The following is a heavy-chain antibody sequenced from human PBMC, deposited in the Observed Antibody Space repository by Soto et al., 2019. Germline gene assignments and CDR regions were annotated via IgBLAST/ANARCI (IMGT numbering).Heavy chain of an antibody. J-gene: IGHJ5*02. CDR1: GFTFSSYA. CDR2: ISYDGSNK. D-gene: IGHD3-10*01. Sequence: GGSLRLSCAASGFTFSSYAMHWVRQAPGKGLEWVAVISYDGSNKYYADSVKGRLSISRDNSKNTLYLQMNSLRAEDTAVYYCARGGKVLPPPNCIDLWGQGTLVTVSS. CDR3: ARGGKVLPPPNCIDL. V-gene: IGHV3-30-3*01.